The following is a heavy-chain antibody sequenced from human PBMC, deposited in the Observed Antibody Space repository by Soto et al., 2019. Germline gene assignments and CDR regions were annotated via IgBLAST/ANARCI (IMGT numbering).Heavy chain of an antibody. J-gene: IGHJ4*02. CDR1: GGSISSYY. Sequence: SETLSLTCTVSGGSISSYYWSWIRQPPGKGLEWIGYIYYSGSTNYNPSLKSRVTISVDTSKNQFSLKLSSVTAADTAVYYCASHPYYDFWSGYPGGIFDYWGQGNLVTVSS. V-gene: IGHV4-59*01. D-gene: IGHD3-3*01. CDR2: IYYSGST. CDR3: ASHPYYDFWSGYPGGIFDY.